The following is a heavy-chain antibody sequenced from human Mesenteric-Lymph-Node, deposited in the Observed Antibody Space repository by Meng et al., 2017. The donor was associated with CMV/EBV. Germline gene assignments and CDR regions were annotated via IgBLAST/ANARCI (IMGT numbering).Heavy chain of an antibody. CDR1: GYSISSSYY. CDR3: GRETYYYDSSGYKDH. Sequence: SETLSLTCTVSGYSISSSYYWAWIRQPPGKGLEWIGSIYYSGTTYYNPSLKSRVTISVDTSKNQFSLKLSSVTAADTAVYFCGRETYYYDSSGYKDHWGQGTLVTVSS. J-gene: IGHJ4*02. D-gene: IGHD3-22*01. CDR2: IYYSGTT. V-gene: IGHV4-38-2*02.